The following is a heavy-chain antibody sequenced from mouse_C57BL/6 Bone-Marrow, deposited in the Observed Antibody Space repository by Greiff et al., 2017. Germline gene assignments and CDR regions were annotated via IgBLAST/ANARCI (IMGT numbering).Heavy chain of an antibody. CDR1: GFSLTSYG. V-gene: IGHV2-9*01. CDR2: LWGGGST. J-gene: IGHJ4*01. D-gene: IGHD2-1*01. Sequence: QVQLKESGPGLVAPSPSLSITCTVSGFSLTSYGVDWVRQPPGKGLEWLGVLWGGGSTNDNSALMSRLSISKDNSKSQVILRMTSLQTDDTAMYYCADRWDGKDYAMDYWGQGTSVTVSS. CDR3: ADRWDGKDYAMDY.